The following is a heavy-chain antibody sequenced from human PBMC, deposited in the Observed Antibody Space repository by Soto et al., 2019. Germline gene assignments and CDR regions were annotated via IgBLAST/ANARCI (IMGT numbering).Heavy chain of an antibody. J-gene: IGHJ4*02. D-gene: IGHD2-15*01. Sequence: PGGSLRLSSAASGFTFSSYGMHWVRQAPGKGLEWVAVISYDGSNKYYADSVKGRFTISRDNSKNTLYLQMNSLRAEDTAVYYCAKETYSGPLDYWGQGTLVTVSS. CDR1: GFTFSSYG. CDR2: ISYDGSNK. CDR3: AKETYSGPLDY. V-gene: IGHV3-30*18.